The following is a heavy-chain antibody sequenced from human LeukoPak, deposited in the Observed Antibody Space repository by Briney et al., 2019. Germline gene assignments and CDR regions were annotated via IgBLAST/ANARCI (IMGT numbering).Heavy chain of an antibody. V-gene: IGHV4-4*02. CDR1: GGSISSGNW. CDR3: AHRSLTSDWYYFDY. CDR2: MYHSGPT. J-gene: IGHJ4*02. Sequence: SETLSLTCTVSGGSISSGNWWWCVRQPPGKRREWIGEMYHSGPTNYNPSLKSRVTMSVDKSNNHFSLKLASVTAADTAVYYCAHRSLTSDWYYFDYWGQGTLVAVSS. D-gene: IGHD6-19*01.